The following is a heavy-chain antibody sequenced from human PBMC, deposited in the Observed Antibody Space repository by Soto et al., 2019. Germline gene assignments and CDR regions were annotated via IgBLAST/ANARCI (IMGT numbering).Heavy chain of an antibody. CDR1: GFTFTHYW. CDR3: ARIGYSSSSFDY. J-gene: IGHJ4*02. V-gene: IGHV3-7*01. CDR2: INPDGNIK. D-gene: IGHD6-6*01. Sequence: EVQLVDSGGGLVQPGGSLRLSCAASGFTFTHYWLSWVRQAPGKGLEWVANINPDGNIKYYVDSVKGRFTVSRDNAKNALFLQMSSLRAEDTAVYYCARIGYSSSSFDYWGQGTLVTLSS.